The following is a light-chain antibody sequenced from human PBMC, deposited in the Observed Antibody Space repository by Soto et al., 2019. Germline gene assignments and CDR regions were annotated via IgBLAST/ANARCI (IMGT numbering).Light chain of an antibody. CDR1: NRDVGSYNL. V-gene: IGLV2-14*01. Sequence: QSALTQPAYVSGSPGQSITIACNGTNRDVGSYNLVSWYQQRPGEAPKLIISEVRNRPSGISYRFTGSKSGNTASLTISGLQAEDEADYYCSSYTTTSTLVFGGGTKVTVL. J-gene: IGLJ3*02. CDR3: SSYTTTSTLV. CDR2: EVR.